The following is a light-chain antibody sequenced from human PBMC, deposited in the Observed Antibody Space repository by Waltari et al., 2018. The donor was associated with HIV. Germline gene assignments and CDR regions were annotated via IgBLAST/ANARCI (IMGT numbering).Light chain of an antibody. CDR1: SSNIGNNA. CDR2: SNN. CDR3: ATLDDSLKGPV. J-gene: IGLJ2*01. Sequence: QSLLTQPPSASGTPGQRVSISCSGSSSNIGNNAVSWYQQFPGTAPKLLMYSNNQRPSGVPDRFSGSKSGTSASLAISGLQSDDEADYYWATLDDSLKGPVFGGGTKLTVL. V-gene: IGLV1-44*01.